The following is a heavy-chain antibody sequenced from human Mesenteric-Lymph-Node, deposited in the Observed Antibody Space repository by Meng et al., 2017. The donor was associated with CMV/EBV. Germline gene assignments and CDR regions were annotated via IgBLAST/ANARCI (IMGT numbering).Heavy chain of an antibody. Sequence: ASVKVSCKASGYTFTSYDINWVRQATGQGLEWMGWMNPNSGNTGYAQKFQGRVTMTRNTSISTAYMELSSLRSEDTAVYYCARVPEGRYYYGMDVWGQGTTVTVSS. CDR2: MNPNSGNT. V-gene: IGHV1-8*01. CDR1: GYTFTSYD. CDR3: ARVPEGRYYYGMDV. J-gene: IGHJ6*02.